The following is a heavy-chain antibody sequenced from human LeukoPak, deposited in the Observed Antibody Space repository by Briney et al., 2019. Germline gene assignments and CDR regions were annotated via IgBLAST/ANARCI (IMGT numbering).Heavy chain of an antibody. D-gene: IGHD3-10*01. CDR2: ISGSGGST. J-gene: IGHJ4*02. CDR1: GFIFSTYG. CDR3: AKRGPGSPQSGKYYFDY. V-gene: IGHV3-23*01. Sequence: PGGSLRLSCAASGFIFSTYGMSWVRQAPGKGLEWVSAISGSGGSTYYADSVKGRFTISRDNSKNTLYLQMNSLRAEDTAVYYCAKRGPGSPQSGKYYFDYWGQGTLVTVSS.